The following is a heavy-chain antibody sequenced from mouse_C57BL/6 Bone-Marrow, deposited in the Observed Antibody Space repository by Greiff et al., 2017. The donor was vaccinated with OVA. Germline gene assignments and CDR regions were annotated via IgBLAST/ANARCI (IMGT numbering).Heavy chain of an antibody. V-gene: IGHV1-64*01. Sequence: VQLQQPGAELVKPGASVKLSCKASGYTFTSYWMHWVKQKPGQGLEWIGMIHPNSGSTNYNETFKSKATLTVDKSSSTAYMQLSSLTSEDSAVDYCARTVVATGDYWGQGTTLTVSA. CDR3: ARTVVATGDY. CDR1: GYTFTSYW. CDR2: IHPNSGST. J-gene: IGHJ2*01. D-gene: IGHD1-1*01.